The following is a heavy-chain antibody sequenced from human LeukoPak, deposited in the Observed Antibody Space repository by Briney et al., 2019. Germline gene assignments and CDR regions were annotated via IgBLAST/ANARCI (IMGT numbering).Heavy chain of an antibody. V-gene: IGHV3-23*01. Sequence: QPRGSLRLSCAASGFTFSSYAMSWVRQAPGKGLEWVSGISMSGGRTYYADSVKGRFTISRDNSKKTLYLQLNSLRAEDTAVYYCAKTPSSYYYDSSGYPDAFDIWGQGTMVTVS. CDR2: ISMSGGRT. CDR1: GFTFSSYA. J-gene: IGHJ3*02. D-gene: IGHD3-22*01. CDR3: AKTPSSYYYDSSGYPDAFDI.